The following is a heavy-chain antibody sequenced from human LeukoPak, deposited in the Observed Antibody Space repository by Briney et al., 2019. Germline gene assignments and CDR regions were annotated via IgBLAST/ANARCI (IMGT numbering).Heavy chain of an antibody. V-gene: IGHV3-43*01. Sequence: GGSLRLSCAASGFTFDDYTMHWVRQAPGKGLERVSLISWDGGSTYYADSVKGRFTISRDNSKNSLYLQMNSLRTEDTALYYCAKDKVWGYYGMDVWGQGTTVTVSS. D-gene: IGHD3-16*01. J-gene: IGHJ6*02. CDR3: AKDKVWGYYGMDV. CDR2: ISWDGGST. CDR1: GFTFDDYT.